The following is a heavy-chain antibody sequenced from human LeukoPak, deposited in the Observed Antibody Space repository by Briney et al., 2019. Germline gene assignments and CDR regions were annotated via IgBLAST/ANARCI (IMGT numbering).Heavy chain of an antibody. CDR3: ARVNVWLVLDY. V-gene: IGHV1-69*13. J-gene: IGHJ4*02. Sequence: GASVKVSCKASGYTFTSYAISWVRQAPGQGLEWMGGIIPIFGTANYAQKFQGRVTITADESTSTAYMELSSLRSEDTAVYYCARVNVWLVLDYWGQGTLVTVSS. CDR2: IIPIFGTA. CDR1: GYTFTSYA. D-gene: IGHD6-19*01.